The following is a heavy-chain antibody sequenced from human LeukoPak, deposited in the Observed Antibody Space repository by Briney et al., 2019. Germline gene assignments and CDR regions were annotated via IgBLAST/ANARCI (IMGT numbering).Heavy chain of an antibody. CDR1: GFTFSSYA. J-gene: IGHJ5*02. CDR2: ISGSGGST. V-gene: IGHV3-23*01. CDR3: ANDRTLTPVYDFWSGYYSP. Sequence: GGSLRLSCAASGFTFSSYAMSWVRQAPGKGLEWVSAISGSGGSTYYADSVKGRFTISRDNSKNTLYLQMNSLRAEDTAVYYCANDRTLTPVYDFWSGYYSPWGQGTLVTVSS. D-gene: IGHD3-3*01.